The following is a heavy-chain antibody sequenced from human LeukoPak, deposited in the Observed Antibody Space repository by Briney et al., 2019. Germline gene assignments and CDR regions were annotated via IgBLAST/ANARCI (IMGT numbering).Heavy chain of an antibody. V-gene: IGHV3-66*02. CDR3: ARGDTVHRDGYNS. J-gene: IGHJ4*02. CDR1: VFTVSSSY. CDR2: IYSGGST. D-gene: IGHD5-24*01. Sequence: GGSLRLSCAASVFTVSSSYMSWVRQAPGKGLEWVSVIYSGGSTYYADSVKGRFTISRDNSKNTLYLQMNSLRAEDTAVYYCARGDTVHRDGYNSWGQGTLVTVSS.